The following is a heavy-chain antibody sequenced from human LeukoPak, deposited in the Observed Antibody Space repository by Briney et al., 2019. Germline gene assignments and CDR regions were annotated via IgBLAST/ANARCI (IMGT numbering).Heavy chain of an antibody. Sequence: GGSLRLSCAASGFTVSNYWMSWVRQAPGKGLEWVANIKQDGSEKYYVDSVKGRFTISRDNAKISPYLQMNSLRAEDTAVYYCARVQGSSGPGIFDYWGQGTLVTVSS. V-gene: IGHV3-7*01. CDR3: ARVQGSSGPGIFDY. CDR2: IKQDGSEK. CDR1: GFTVSNYW. D-gene: IGHD6-19*01. J-gene: IGHJ4*02.